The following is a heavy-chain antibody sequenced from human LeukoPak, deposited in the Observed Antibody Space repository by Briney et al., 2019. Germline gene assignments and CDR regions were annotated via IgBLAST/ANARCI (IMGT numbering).Heavy chain of an antibody. V-gene: IGHV3-21*01. J-gene: IGHJ4*02. Sequence: KSGGSLRLSCAASGFTFSSYNMNWVRQAPGKGLEWVSSISGSSSFISYADSMQGRFTISRDNARNSLYLQMNSLRAEDTAVYYCARDGLQAYYDSSGFFDYWGQGTLVTASS. CDR3: ARDGLQAYYDSSGFFDY. D-gene: IGHD3-22*01. CDR2: ISGSSSFI. CDR1: GFTFSSYN.